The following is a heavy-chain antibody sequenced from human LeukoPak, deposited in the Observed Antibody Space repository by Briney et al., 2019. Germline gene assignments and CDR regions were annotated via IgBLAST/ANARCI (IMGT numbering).Heavy chain of an antibody. CDR1: GFTLDDYA. D-gene: IGHD1-26*01. V-gene: IGHV3-9*01. Sequence: PGRSLRLSCAVSGFTLDDYAMHWVRQTPGKGLEWVSGISWNRGSIGYADSVKGRFTISREKDKKYLSLQMNSLRAEDTALYYCAKARVGATELIDYWGQGTLVTVSS. CDR2: ISWNRGSI. CDR3: AKARVGATELIDY. J-gene: IGHJ4*02.